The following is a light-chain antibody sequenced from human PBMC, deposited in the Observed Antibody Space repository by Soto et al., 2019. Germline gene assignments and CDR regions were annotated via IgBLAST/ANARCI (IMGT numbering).Light chain of an antibody. V-gene: IGKV1-5*01. Sequence: DIPLTQSRATLSASVGDRVTLTCRASQSISTYLAWYQHKPGRAPQLLIYHASSLASGVPSRFSGDGSGTELTLTISSLQPDDFATYYCQQYNRYSYTFGQGTRLEIK. J-gene: IGKJ2*01. CDR2: HAS. CDR1: QSISTY. CDR3: QQYNRYSYT.